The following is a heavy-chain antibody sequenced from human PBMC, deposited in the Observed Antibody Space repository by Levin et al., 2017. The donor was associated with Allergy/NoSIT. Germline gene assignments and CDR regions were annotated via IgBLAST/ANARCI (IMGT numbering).Heavy chain of an antibody. V-gene: IGHV4-59*01. Sequence: SETLSLTCTVSGGSISSYYWSWIRQPPGKGLEWIGYIYYSGSTNYNPSLKSRVTISVDTSKNQFSLKLSSVTAADTAVYYCARDRQGYCTGGVCDTGLFDYWGQGTLVTVSS. CDR3: ARDRQGYCTGGVCDTGLFDY. CDR2: IYYSGST. D-gene: IGHD2-8*02. CDR1: GGSISSYY. J-gene: IGHJ4*02.